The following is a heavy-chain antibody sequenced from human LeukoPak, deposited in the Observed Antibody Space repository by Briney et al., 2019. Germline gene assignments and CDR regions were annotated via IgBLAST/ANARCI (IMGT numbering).Heavy chain of an antibody. Sequence: QPGRSLRLSCAASGFTFSSYAMHWVRQAPGKGLKWVAVISYDGSNKYYADSVKGRFTISRDNSKNTLYLQMNTLRPEDTAVYYCVKWKEYWGQGTLVTVSS. CDR3: VKWKEY. V-gene: IGHV3-30-3*01. CDR1: GFTFSSYA. D-gene: IGHD1-1*01. CDR2: ISYDGSNK. J-gene: IGHJ4*02.